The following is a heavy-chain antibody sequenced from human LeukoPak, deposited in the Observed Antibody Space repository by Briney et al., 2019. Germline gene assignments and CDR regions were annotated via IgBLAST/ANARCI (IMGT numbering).Heavy chain of an antibody. V-gene: IGHV1-69*05. Sequence: ASVKVSCKASGGTFSSYAISWVRQAPGQGLEWMGRIIPIFGTANYAQKFQGRVTITTDESTSTAYMELSSLRSEDTAVYYCAREFHDIFTGYPYFDYWGQGTLVTLSS. J-gene: IGHJ4*02. CDR2: IIPIFGTA. CDR1: GGTFSSYA. CDR3: AREFHDIFTGYPYFDY. D-gene: IGHD3-9*01.